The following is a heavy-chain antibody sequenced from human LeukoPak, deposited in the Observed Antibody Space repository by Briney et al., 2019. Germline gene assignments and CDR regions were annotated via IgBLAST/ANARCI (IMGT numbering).Heavy chain of an antibody. CDR1: GGSISSYY. D-gene: IGHD6-13*01. J-gene: IGHJ6*03. CDR2: IYYSGST. CDR3: ARDGYSSSWGYYYYYMDV. V-gene: IGHV4-59*01. Sequence: TSETLSLTCTVSGGSISSYYWSWIRQPPGKGLEWIGYIYYSGSTNYNPSLKSRVTISVDTSKNQFSLKLSSVTAADTAVYYCARDGYSSSWGYYYYYMDVWGKGTTVTISS.